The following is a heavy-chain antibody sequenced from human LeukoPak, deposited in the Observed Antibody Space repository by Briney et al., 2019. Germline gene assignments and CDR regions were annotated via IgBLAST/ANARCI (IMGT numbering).Heavy chain of an antibody. Sequence: PGGSLRLSCAASGFTFSGYAMSWVRQAPGKGLEWVSTISGSGGSTYYAGSVKGRFTISRDNSKNTLYLQMNSLRAEDTAVYYCAKDIRSSGWSKYSDYWGQGTLVTVSS. D-gene: IGHD6-19*01. CDR2: ISGSGGST. J-gene: IGHJ4*02. V-gene: IGHV3-23*01. CDR3: AKDIRSSGWSKYSDY. CDR1: GFTFSGYA.